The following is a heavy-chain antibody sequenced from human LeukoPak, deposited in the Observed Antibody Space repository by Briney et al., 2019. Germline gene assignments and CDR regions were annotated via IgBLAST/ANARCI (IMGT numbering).Heavy chain of an antibody. D-gene: IGHD3-22*01. V-gene: IGHV3-48*03. Sequence: PGGSLRLSCAASGFTFSSYEMNWVRQAPGKGLEWVSYISSSGSTIYYADSVKGRFTISRDNAKNSLYLQMNSLRAEDTAVYYCAREGTTYYYDSSGYSGRNYYYYGMDVWGQGTTVTVSS. CDR3: AREGTTYYYDSSGYSGRNYYYYGMDV. CDR1: GFTFSSYE. CDR2: ISSSGSTI. J-gene: IGHJ6*02.